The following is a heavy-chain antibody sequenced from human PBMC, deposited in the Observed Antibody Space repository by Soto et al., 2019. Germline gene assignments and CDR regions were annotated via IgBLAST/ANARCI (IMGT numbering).Heavy chain of an antibody. CDR1: GYSFTSYW. V-gene: IGHV5-51*01. CDR3: ARTAAAGKYYYGMDV. D-gene: IGHD6-13*01. J-gene: IGHJ6*02. CDR2: IYPGYSDT. Sequence: GESLKISCQGSGYSFTSYWIGWVRQMPGKSLELMGIIYPGYSDTRYSPSFQGQVTISADKSISTAYLQWSSLKASDTAMYYCARTAAAGKYYYGMDVWGQGTTVTVS.